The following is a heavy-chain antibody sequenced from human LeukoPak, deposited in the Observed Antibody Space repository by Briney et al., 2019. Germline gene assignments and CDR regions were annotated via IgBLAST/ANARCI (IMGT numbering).Heavy chain of an antibody. V-gene: IGHV4-59*01. Sequence: KPSETLSLTCTVSGASISSSYWSWIRQPPGKGLEWIGYIYYSGSTNYNPSLKSRVTISVDTSKNQFSLKLSSVTAADTAVYYCARWTETWDIVVVPAALNDAFDIWGQGTMVTVSS. CDR1: GASISSSY. CDR2: IYYSGST. CDR3: ARWTETWDIVVVPAALNDAFDI. D-gene: IGHD2-2*01. J-gene: IGHJ3*02.